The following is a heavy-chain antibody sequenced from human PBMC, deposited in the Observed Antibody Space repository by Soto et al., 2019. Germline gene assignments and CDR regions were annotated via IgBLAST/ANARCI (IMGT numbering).Heavy chain of an antibody. CDR1: GFSFNTYT. J-gene: IGHJ4*02. CDR3: ASLSRFALDY. D-gene: IGHD3-16*02. Sequence: VGSLRLSCAASGFSFNTYTMNWVRQAPGKGLEWVSSISSSSSYINYGNSVKGRFTISRDNAKNSLYLQMNSLRAEDTAVYYCASLSRFALDYWGQGTLVTVSS. V-gene: IGHV3-21*01. CDR2: ISSSSSYI.